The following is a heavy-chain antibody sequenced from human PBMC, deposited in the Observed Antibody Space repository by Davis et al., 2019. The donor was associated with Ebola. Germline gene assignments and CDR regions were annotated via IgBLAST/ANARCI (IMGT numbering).Heavy chain of an antibody. CDR2: ISHDGSNR. CDR1: GFTFSNYG. J-gene: IGHJ4*02. CDR3: ASHGTGNYMEY. V-gene: IGHV3-30*03. D-gene: IGHD3-10*01. Sequence: GESLKISCAASGFTFSNYGIHWVRHAPGKGLEWVAVISHDGSNRHYADSVKGRFTISRDNSKNTMYLQMNSLRTEDTAVYYCASHGTGNYMEYWGQGTLVTVSS.